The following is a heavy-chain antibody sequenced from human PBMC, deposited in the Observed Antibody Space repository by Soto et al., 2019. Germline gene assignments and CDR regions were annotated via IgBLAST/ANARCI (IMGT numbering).Heavy chain of an antibody. CDR3: AREGRYSEGATANFDY. CDR2: IIPIFGTA. D-gene: IGHD1-26*01. Sequence: ASVKVSCKASGGTFSSYAISWVRQAPGQGLEWMGGIIPIFGTANYAQKFQGRVTITADESTSTAYMELSSLRSEDTAVYYCAREGRYSEGATANFDYWGQGTLVTVSS. J-gene: IGHJ4*02. CDR1: GGTFSSYA. V-gene: IGHV1-69*13.